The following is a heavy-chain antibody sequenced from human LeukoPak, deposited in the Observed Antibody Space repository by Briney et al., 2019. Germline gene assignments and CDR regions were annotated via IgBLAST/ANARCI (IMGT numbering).Heavy chain of an antibody. CDR1: GNSISSGSYY. V-gene: IGHV4-61*02. Sequence: SETLSLTCTVSGNSISSGSYYWSWIRQPAGKGLEWIGRIYNRWRSHYNPSRKSRGTISVDTSKNQFHLKLSSVTHADTAVYYCARDGLNTMVRGKLHYYYMDVWGKGTTVTISS. D-gene: IGHD3-10*01. CDR2: IYNRWRS. J-gene: IGHJ6*03. CDR3: ARDGLNTMVRGKLHYYYMDV.